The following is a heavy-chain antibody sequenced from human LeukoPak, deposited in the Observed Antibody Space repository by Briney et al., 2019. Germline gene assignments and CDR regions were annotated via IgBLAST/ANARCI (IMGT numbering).Heavy chain of an antibody. CDR1: GYTFSGYY. CDR3: ASGSLASYFAH. Sequence: ASVKVSCKASGYTFSGYYMHWVRQAPGQGLEWMGWINPNSGGTKYVQKFQGRVTMTRDTSISTAYMELSRLRSDDTAVYYCASGSLASYFAHWGQGTLVPVP. CDR2: INPNSGGT. V-gene: IGHV1-2*02. J-gene: IGHJ4*02. D-gene: IGHD3-16*01.